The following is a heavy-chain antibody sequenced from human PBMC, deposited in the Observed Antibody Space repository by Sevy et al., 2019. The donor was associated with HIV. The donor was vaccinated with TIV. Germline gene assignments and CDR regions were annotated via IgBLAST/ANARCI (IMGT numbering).Heavy chain of an antibody. J-gene: IGHJ4*02. CDR2: INQDGSVK. CDR1: GFTLNSYW. V-gene: IGHV3-7*01. Sequence: GGSLRLSCAASGFTLNSYWMSWVRQAPGMGLEWVANINQDGSVKYYVDSVKGRFTISRDNARNSLYLRMNSLRAEDTALYYCVRAIAAAGSFWGQRTLVTVSS. D-gene: IGHD6-13*01. CDR3: VRAIAAAGSF.